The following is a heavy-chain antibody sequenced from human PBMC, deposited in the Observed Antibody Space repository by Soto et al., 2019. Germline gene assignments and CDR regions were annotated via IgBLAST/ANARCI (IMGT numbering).Heavy chain of an antibody. CDR2: ISPYNDYT. CDR1: GYTFSSYG. Sequence: QVHLVQSGGEVKKPGASVKVFCTTSGYTFSSYGVNWVRQAPGRGLEWMRWISPYNDYTYYAQKFQGRVRMTTDTAAKTAYMELRSLRSDDTAVYYCGRGGYYDSSGSRNYHYYGIDVWGQGTTVIVSS. D-gene: IGHD3-22*01. J-gene: IGHJ6*01. V-gene: IGHV1-18*01. CDR3: GRGGYYDSSGSRNYHYYGIDV.